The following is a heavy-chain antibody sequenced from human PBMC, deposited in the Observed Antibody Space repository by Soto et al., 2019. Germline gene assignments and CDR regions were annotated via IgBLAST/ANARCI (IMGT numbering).Heavy chain of an antibody. CDR1: GYSFTSYW. V-gene: IGHV5-51*01. D-gene: IGHD6-13*01. J-gene: IGHJ6*02. Sequence: GESLKISWQGSGYSFTSYWIGWVRQMPGKGLEWMGIIYPGDSDTRYSPSFQGQVTISADKSISTAYLQWSSLKASDTAMCYCAGHGAASPYGMDVWGQGTTVTVSS. CDR3: AGHGAASPYGMDV. CDR2: IYPGDSDT.